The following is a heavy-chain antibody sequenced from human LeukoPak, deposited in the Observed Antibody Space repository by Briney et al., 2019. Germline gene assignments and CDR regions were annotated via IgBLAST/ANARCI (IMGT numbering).Heavy chain of an antibody. V-gene: IGHV1-69*13. J-gene: IGHJ6*02. D-gene: IGHD6-19*01. CDR3: ARGGLGHYYYYYGMDV. CDR1: GGTFSSYA. Sequence: SVKVSCKASGGTFSSYASSWVRQAPGQGRQWMGGIIPIFGTANYAQKFQGRVTITADESTSTAYMELSSLRSEDTAVYYCARGGLGHYYYYYGMDVWGQGTTVTVSS. CDR2: IIPIFGTA.